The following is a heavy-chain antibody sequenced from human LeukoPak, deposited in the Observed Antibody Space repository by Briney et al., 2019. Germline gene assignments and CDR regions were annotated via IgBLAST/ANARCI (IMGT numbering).Heavy chain of an antibody. D-gene: IGHD1-26*01. CDR2: ISRSGDST. J-gene: IGHJ4*02. CDR3: AKEVIVGVSFDY. V-gene: IGHV3-23*01. Sequence: PGGSLRLSCAASGFSFSDYAMSWVRQAPGKGLEWVSTISRSGDSTFYADSVKGRFTISRDNFKNTLYLQMNSLRAEDTAVYYCAKEVIVGVSFDYWGQGTLVTVSS. CDR1: GFSFSDYA.